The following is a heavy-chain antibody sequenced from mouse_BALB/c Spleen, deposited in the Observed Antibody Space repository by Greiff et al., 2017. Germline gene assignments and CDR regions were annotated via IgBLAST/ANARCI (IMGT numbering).Heavy chain of an antibody. Sequence: EVKLMESGGGLVKPGGSLKLSCAASGFTFSSYAMSWVRQTPEKRLEWVASISSGGSTYYPDSVKGRFTISRDNARNILYLQMSSLRSEDTAMYYCARVDRYDGVYYAMDYWGQGTSVTVSS. CDR2: ISSGGST. CDR1: GFTFSSYA. V-gene: IGHV5-6-5*01. CDR3: ARVDRYDGVYYAMDY. J-gene: IGHJ4*01. D-gene: IGHD2-14*01.